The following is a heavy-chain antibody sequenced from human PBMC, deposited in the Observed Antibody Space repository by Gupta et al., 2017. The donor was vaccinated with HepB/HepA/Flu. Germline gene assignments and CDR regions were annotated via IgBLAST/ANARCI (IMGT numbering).Heavy chain of an antibody. CDR3: ARIIVGATGGDTGPAFDI. V-gene: IGHV1-69*04. D-gene: IGHD1-26*01. J-gene: IGHJ3*02. Sequence: QVQLVQSGAEVKKPGSSVKVSCKASGGTFSSYAISWVRQAPGQGLEWMGRIIPILGIANYAQKFQGRVTITADKSTSTAYMELSSLRSEDTAVYYCARIIVGATGGDTGPAFDIWGQGTMVTVSS. CDR1: GGTFSSYA. CDR2: IIPILGIA.